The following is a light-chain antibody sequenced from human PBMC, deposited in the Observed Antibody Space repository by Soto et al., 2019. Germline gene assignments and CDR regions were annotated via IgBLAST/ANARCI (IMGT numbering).Light chain of an antibody. V-gene: IGKV3-11*01. CDR3: QQRSILPHT. CDR1: QSVSSY. Sequence: EIVLTQSPATLSLSPGERATLSCRASQSVSSYLAWYQQKPGQAPRLLIYDVSNRSTGIPARFSGSGSGTDFALTISSLEPEDFAVYYCQQRSILPHTFGQGTKLEIK. CDR2: DVS. J-gene: IGKJ2*01.